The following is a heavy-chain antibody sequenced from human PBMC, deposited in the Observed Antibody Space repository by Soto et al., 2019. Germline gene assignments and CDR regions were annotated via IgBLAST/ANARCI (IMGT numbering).Heavy chain of an antibody. CDR3: AKGDWGDI. Sequence: EVQLLESGGGLVQPGGSLRLSCAASGFIFNKYTLTWVRQAPGKGLELVSAISGRGDNTYYTDSVKGRFTISKDSSKNTLNLQMNSLRAEDTAVYYCAKGDWGDIWGQGTMVIVSS. V-gene: IGHV3-23*01. D-gene: IGHD7-27*01. CDR1: GFIFNKYT. CDR2: ISGRGDNT. J-gene: IGHJ3*02.